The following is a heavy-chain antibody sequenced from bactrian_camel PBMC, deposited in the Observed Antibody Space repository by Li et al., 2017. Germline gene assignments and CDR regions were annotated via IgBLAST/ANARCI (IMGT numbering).Heavy chain of an antibody. J-gene: IGHJ4*01. Sequence: HVQLVESGGGLVQPGGSLRLSCAGSGFTFSANWMHWVRQAPGKGLEWVSAINTGGGATYYEDSVKGRFTISRDNAKNALYLQMDNLEPEDTAMYYCAANRDWRRCPYYAEYDTWCRGTQVTVS. V-gene: IGHV3S1*01. D-gene: IGHD1*01. CDR3: AANRDWRRCPYYAEYDT. CDR1: GFTFSANW. CDR2: INTGGGAT.